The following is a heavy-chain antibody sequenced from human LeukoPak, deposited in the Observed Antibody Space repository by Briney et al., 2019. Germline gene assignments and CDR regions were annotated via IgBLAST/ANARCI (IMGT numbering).Heavy chain of an antibody. D-gene: IGHD3-10*01. Sequence: GGSLRLSCAASGFTFSSYAMHWVRQAPGKGLEWVAVISYDGSNKYYADSVKGRFTISRDSSKNTLYLQMNSLRAEDTAVYYCAKSSGYYGSGSYYLVVDYWGQGTLATVSS. CDR1: GFTFSSYA. CDR2: ISYDGSNK. J-gene: IGHJ4*02. CDR3: AKSSGYYGSGSYYLVVDY. V-gene: IGHV3-30-3*02.